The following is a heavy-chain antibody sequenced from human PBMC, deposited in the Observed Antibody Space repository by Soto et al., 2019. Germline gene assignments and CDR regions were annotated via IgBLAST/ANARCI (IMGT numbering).Heavy chain of an antibody. D-gene: IGHD3-3*01. Sequence: EVQLLESGGGLVQPGGSLRLSCAASGFTFSSYAMSWVRQAPGKGLEWVSAISGSGGSTYYADSVKGRFTISRDNSKNTLYLQMNSLRAEDTAVYYCAKGLFGGVRTNKELPGDLDFDYWGQGTLVTVSS. CDR2: ISGSGGST. V-gene: IGHV3-23*01. CDR1: GFTFSSYA. J-gene: IGHJ4*02. CDR3: AKGLFGGVRTNKELPGDLDFDY.